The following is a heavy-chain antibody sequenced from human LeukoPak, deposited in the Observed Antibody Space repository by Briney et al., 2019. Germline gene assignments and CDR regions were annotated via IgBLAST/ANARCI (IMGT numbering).Heavy chain of an antibody. J-gene: IGHJ4*02. Sequence: ASVKVSCKASGGIFSSYTISWVRQAPGQGLEWMGRIIPILGIANYAQKFQGRVTITADKSTSTAYMALSSRKSEDTAVYYCARDGVGEYGGNRGHWGQGTLVTVSS. D-gene: IGHD4-23*01. CDR2: IIPILGIA. CDR1: GGIFSSYT. V-gene: IGHV1-69*04. CDR3: ARDGVGEYGGNRGH.